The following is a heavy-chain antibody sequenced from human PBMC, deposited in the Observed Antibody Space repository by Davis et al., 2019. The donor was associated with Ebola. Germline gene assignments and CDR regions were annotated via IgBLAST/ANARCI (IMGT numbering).Heavy chain of an antibody. CDR3: ARGLIMSGSSSNY. CDR1: GYTFIGYY. Sequence: ASVKVSCKASGYTFIGYYMQWVRQATGQGLEWMGWMNPNSGNAGYAHKFQGRVTMTRNTSISTAYMELSSLTSEDTAVYYCARGLIMSGSSSNYWGQGTLVTVSS. CDR2: MNPNSGNA. V-gene: IGHV1-8*02. D-gene: IGHD1-26*01. J-gene: IGHJ4*02.